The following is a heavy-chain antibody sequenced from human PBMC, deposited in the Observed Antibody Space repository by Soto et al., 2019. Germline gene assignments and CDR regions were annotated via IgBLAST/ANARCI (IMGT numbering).Heavy chain of an antibody. CDR3: ASPDYYGSGSYGGFDY. Sequence: QVQLVQSGAEVKTPGSSVKVSCKASGGTFSSYAISWVRQSPGQGLEWMGGILPILGTANYAQKFQASVTITADEHKSIAYMELSSVRSEDTAVYYCASPDYYGSGSYGGFDYWGQGNLVTVSS. J-gene: IGHJ4*02. D-gene: IGHD3-10*01. V-gene: IGHV1-69*01. CDR1: GGTFSSYA. CDR2: ILPILGTA.